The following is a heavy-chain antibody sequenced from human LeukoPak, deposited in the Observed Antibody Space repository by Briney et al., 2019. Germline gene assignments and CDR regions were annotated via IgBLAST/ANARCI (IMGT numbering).Heavy chain of an antibody. J-gene: IGHJ5*02. Sequence: GGSLRLSCAASGFTFSSYWLSWVRQAPGKGLEWVANIKQDGSEKYYVDSLEGRCTISRDNAITPLYLQMNTLRAEDTAVYYCARAYGSGLNWFDPWGQGTLVTVSS. CDR1: GFTFSSYW. D-gene: IGHD3-10*01. CDR3: ARAYGSGLNWFDP. V-gene: IGHV3-7*04. CDR2: IKQDGSEK.